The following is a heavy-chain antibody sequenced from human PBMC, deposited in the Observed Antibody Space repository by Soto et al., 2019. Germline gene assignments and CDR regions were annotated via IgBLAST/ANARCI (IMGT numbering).Heavy chain of an antibody. Sequence: GGSPRLSCAASGFTFSSEAMHWVRQAPGKGLEWVAVISYDGSNKYYADSVKGRFTISRDNSKNTLYLQMNSLRAEDTAVYYCARDPQWLVRYWFDPWGQGT. CDR1: GFTFSSEA. CDR3: ARDPQWLVRYWFDP. CDR2: ISYDGSNK. D-gene: IGHD6-19*01. J-gene: IGHJ5*02. V-gene: IGHV3-30-3*01.